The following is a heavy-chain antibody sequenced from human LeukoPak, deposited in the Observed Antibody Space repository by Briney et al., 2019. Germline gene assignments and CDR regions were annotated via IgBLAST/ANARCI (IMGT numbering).Heavy chain of an antibody. CDR3: AREDRDWGYYYGMDV. CDR1: GFTVSSNY. J-gene: IGHJ6*02. Sequence: GGSLRLSCAASGFTVSSNYMSWVRQAPGKGLEWVAVISHDGSYEYYADSMKGRFTISRDTSKNTLYLQMNSLRAEDTAVYYCAREDRDWGYYYGMDVWGQGTTVTVSS. V-gene: IGHV3-30*03. D-gene: IGHD3/OR15-3a*01. CDR2: ISHDGSYE.